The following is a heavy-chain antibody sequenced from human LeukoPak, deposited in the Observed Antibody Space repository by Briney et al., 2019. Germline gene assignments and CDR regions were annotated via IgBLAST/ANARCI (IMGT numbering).Heavy chain of an antibody. J-gene: IGHJ4*02. CDR2: IIPILGIA. CDR3: ARDPDYYDSSGYLGGGLIDY. V-gene: IGHV1-69*04. Sequence: GASVKVSCKASGGTFSSYAISWVRQAPGQGLEWMGRIIPILGIANYAQKFQGRVTITADKSTSTAYMELSNLRSEDTAVYYCARDPDYYDSSGYLGGGLIDYWGQGTLVTVSS. D-gene: IGHD3-22*01. CDR1: GGTFSSYA.